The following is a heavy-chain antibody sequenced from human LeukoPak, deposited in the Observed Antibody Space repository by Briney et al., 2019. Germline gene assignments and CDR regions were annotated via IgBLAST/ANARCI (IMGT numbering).Heavy chain of an antibody. Sequence: SETLSLTCTVSGGSISSSSYYWGWIRQPPGKGLEWIGSIYYSGSTYYNPSLKSRVTISVDTSKNQFSLKLSSVTAADTAVYYCARHRLKYYYDSSGYYSDWFDPWGQGTLVTVSS. CDR1: GGSISSSSYY. CDR2: IYYSGST. CDR3: ARHRLKYYYDSSGYYSDWFDP. J-gene: IGHJ5*02. D-gene: IGHD3-22*01. V-gene: IGHV4-39*01.